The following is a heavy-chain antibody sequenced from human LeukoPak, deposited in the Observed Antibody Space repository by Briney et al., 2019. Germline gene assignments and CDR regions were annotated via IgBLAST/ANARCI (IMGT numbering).Heavy chain of an antibody. D-gene: IGHD3-10*01. V-gene: IGHV3-49*04. Sequence: GGSLRLSCAASGFTFSSYSMNWVRQAPGKGLEWVGFIRSKAYGGTTEYAASVKGRFTISRDDSKSIAYLQMNSLKTEDTAVYYCTQISLWFEELPLSSYYGMDVWGQGTTVTVSS. CDR3: TQISLWFEELPLSSYYGMDV. CDR2: IRSKAYGGTT. J-gene: IGHJ6*02. CDR1: GFTFSSYS.